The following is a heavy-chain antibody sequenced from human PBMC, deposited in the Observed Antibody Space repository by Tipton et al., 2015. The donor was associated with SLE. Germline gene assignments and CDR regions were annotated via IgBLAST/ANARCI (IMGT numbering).Heavy chain of an antibody. CDR3: ARLDYSGSLGAFDI. D-gene: IGHD1-26*01. V-gene: IGHV4-61*02. CDR1: GGSISSGSCY. Sequence: TLSLTCTVSGGSISSGSCYWSWIRQPAGKGLEWIGRIYTSGNTNYNPPLKSRVTISVDTSKNQFSLKLSSVTAADTAVYYCARLDYSGSLGAFDIWGQGTMVTVSS. CDR2: IYTSGNT. J-gene: IGHJ3*02.